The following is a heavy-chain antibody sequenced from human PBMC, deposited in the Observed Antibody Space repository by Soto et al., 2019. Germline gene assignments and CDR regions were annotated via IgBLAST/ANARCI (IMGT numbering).Heavy chain of an antibody. CDR3: ARFAAVSPGNRFDP. Sequence: SETLSLTCAVYGGSFSGYYWSWIRQPPGKGQEWIGEINHSGSTNYNPSLRSRVTISVDTSKNQFSLKLNSVTAADTAIYYCARFAAVSPGNRFDPWGQGTLVTVSS. V-gene: IGHV4-34*01. J-gene: IGHJ5*02. CDR1: GGSFSGYY. CDR2: INHSGST. D-gene: IGHD6-25*01.